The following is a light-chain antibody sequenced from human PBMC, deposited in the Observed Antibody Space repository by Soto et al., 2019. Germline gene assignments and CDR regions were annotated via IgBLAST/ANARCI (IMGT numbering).Light chain of an antibody. Sequence: QSALTQPRSVSGSPGQAVTVSCTGNNSNIGSHNYVSWYQQHPGKAPKLLINDVTERPSGVPDRFSGSKSGNTASLTISGLQAEDEADYFCCSFAGGLFVFGTGTKLTVL. CDR1: NSNIGSHNY. V-gene: IGLV2-11*01. CDR3: CSFAGGLFV. CDR2: DVT. J-gene: IGLJ1*01.